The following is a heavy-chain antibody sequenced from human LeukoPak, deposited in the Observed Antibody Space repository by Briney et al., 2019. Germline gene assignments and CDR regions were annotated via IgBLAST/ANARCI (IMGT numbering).Heavy chain of an antibody. D-gene: IGHD6-13*01. V-gene: IGHV3-53*01. CDR1: GFAVSSNY. J-gene: IGHJ4*02. Sequence: GGSLRLSCAASGFAVSSNYMSWVRQAPGKGLEWVSVIYSGGSTYYADSVKGRFTISRDNSKNTLYLQMNSLRAEDTAVYYCTHIAAAGTNFDYWGQGTLVTVSS. CDR3: THIAAAGTNFDY. CDR2: IYSGGST.